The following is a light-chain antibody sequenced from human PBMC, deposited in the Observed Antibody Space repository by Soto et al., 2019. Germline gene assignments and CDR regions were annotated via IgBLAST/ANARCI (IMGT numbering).Light chain of an antibody. CDR2: DVS. CDR3: QQYVSYSWT. CDR1: QTINIW. V-gene: IGKV1-5*01. Sequence: DIQMTQSPSTLSASVGDRVTITCRASQTINIWLAWYQQKPGKAPKLLIYDVSSLESGVPSRFRGSGSGTEFTLTISSLQPDDFATYYCQQYVSYSWTFGQGTKVDIK. J-gene: IGKJ1*01.